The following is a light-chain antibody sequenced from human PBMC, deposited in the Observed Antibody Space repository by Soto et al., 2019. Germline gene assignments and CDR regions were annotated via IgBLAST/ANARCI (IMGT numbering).Light chain of an antibody. Sequence: QLVLTQSPSASASLGASVKLTCTLSSGHSNYAIAWHQQLPEKGPRYLMKVNSDGSHSKGDGIPDRFSGSSSGAERYLTISSLQSEDEADYYCQTWDTGIVLFGGGTTLTVL. CDR1: SGHSNYA. V-gene: IGLV4-69*01. CDR3: QTWDTGIVL. CDR2: VNSDGSH. J-gene: IGLJ2*01.